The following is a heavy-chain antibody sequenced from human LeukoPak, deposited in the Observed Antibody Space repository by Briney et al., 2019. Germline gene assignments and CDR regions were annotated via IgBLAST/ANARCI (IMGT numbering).Heavy chain of an antibody. CDR3: ARDLSWGDILTGYRGYYFDY. CDR1: GFTLSSYS. CDR2: ISSSSSYI. Sequence: TGGSLRLSCAASGFTLSSYSMNWVRQAPGKGLEWVSSISSSSSYIYYADSVKGRFTISRDNAKNSLYLQMNSLRAEDTAVYYCARDLSWGDILTGYRGYYFDYWGQGTLVTVSS. J-gene: IGHJ4*02. D-gene: IGHD3-9*01. V-gene: IGHV3-21*01.